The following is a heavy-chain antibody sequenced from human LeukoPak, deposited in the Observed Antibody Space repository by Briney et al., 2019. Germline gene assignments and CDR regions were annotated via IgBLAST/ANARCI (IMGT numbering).Heavy chain of an antibody. Sequence: SETLSLTCTVSGGSISSSSYYWGWIRQPPGKGLEWIGSIYYSGSTYYNPSLKSRVTISVDTSKNQFSLKLSSVTAADTAVYYCARHGGRDYYDSSGLFDYWGQGTLVTVSS. D-gene: IGHD3-22*01. V-gene: IGHV4-39*01. CDR3: ARHGGRDYYDSSGLFDY. CDR2: IYYSGST. J-gene: IGHJ4*02. CDR1: GGSISSSSYY.